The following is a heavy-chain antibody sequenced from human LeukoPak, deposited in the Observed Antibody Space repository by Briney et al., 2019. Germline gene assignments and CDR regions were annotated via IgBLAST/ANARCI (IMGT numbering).Heavy chain of an antibody. CDR3: ARGIAARGYNWFDP. CDR1: GGSISSYY. CDR2: IYTSGST. Sequence: PSETLSLTCTVSGGSISSYYWSWIRQPAGKGPEWIGRIYTSGSTNYNPSLKSRVTMSVDTSKNQFSLKLSSVTAADTAVYYCARGIAARGYNWFDPWGQGTLVTVPS. D-gene: IGHD6-6*01. J-gene: IGHJ5*02. V-gene: IGHV4-4*07.